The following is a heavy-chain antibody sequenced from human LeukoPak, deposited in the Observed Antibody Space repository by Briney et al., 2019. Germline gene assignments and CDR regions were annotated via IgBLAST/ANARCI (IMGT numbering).Heavy chain of an antibody. D-gene: IGHD5-18*01. CDR2: IYSGGST. J-gene: IGHJ4*02. Sequence: PAGGSLRLSCAASGFTVSSNYMSWVRQAPGKGLEWVSVIYSGGSTYYADSVKGRFTISRDNSKNTLYLQMNSLRAEDTAVYYCAKDRPRYSYGDDYWGQGTLVTVSS. CDR3: AKDRPRYSYGDDY. V-gene: IGHV3-53*05. CDR1: GFTVSSNY.